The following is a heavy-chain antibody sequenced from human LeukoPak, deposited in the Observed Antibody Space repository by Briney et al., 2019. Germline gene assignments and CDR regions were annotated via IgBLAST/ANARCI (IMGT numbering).Heavy chain of an antibody. CDR2: IWYDGSDK. CDR1: GYTFTGYY. V-gene: IGHV3-33*01. J-gene: IGHJ3*02. CDR3: ARAGDAFDM. Sequence: SCKASGYTFTGYYMHWVRQAPGKGLEWVAVIWYDGSDKYYTGSVKGRFTISRDNSKNTLYLQMNTLRAEDTAVYYCARAGDAFDMWGQGTMVTVSS.